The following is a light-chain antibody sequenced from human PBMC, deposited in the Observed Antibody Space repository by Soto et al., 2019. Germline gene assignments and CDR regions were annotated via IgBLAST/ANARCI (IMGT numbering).Light chain of an antibody. Sequence: EIVLTQSPCTLSLSPGERATLSCRASQSVSSSYLAWYQQKPGQAPRLLIYGASSRATGIPDRLSGSGSGTDFTLTISRLEPEDFAVYYCQQYGSSPRTFGQGTKVDIK. CDR1: QSVSSSY. CDR2: GAS. V-gene: IGKV3-20*01. CDR3: QQYGSSPRT. J-gene: IGKJ1*01.